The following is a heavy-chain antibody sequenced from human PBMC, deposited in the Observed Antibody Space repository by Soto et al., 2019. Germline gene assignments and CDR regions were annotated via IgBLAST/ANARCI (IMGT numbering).Heavy chain of an antibody. Sequence: EVQLVESGGDLVQPGRSLRLSCAASGFNFDDYAMHWVRQAPGKGLEWVSGISWNSGRIGYADSAKGRFTISRDNAKNSLYLQMNSLRAEDTAGYYCAKDIWELSYYFDYWGQGTLVTVSS. J-gene: IGHJ4*02. CDR2: ISWNSGRI. D-gene: IGHD3-16*02. V-gene: IGHV3-9*01. CDR1: GFNFDDYA. CDR3: AKDIWELSYYFDY.